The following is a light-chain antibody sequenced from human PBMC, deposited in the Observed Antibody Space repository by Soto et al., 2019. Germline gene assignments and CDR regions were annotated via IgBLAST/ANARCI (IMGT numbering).Light chain of an antibody. J-gene: IGKJ1*01. Sequence: IVLTHSPGTLSLSPLERAPLXIRASQSVTTQLAWYQQKPGQAPRLIIHGASSRATGVPDRITGSGSGTDFTLSISRLEPEDFAVYYCQQYGGSTRTFGQGTKVDIK. V-gene: IGKV3-20*01. CDR2: GAS. CDR3: QQYGGSTRT. CDR1: QSVTTQ.